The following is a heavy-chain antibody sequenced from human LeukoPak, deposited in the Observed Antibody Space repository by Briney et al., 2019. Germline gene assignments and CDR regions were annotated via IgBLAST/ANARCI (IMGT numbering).Heavy chain of an antibody. CDR2: IYPGDSET. CDR1: GYSFSSYW. V-gene: IGHV5-51*01. CDR3: ARPGRATVTRLDY. D-gene: IGHD4-17*01. Sequence: ESLKISCKGSGYSFSSYWIGWVRQMPGKGLEWMGIIYPGDSETRYSPSFQGQVTISADKSISTAFLQWSSLKASDTAMYYCARPGRATVTRLDYWGQGTLVTVTS. J-gene: IGHJ4*02.